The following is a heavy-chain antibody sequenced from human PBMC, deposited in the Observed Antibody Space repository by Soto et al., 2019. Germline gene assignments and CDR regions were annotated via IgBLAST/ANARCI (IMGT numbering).Heavy chain of an antibody. CDR2: IWYDGSNK. CDR3: ARDYAYSSSWYPPHYYGMDV. Sequence: GGSLRLSCAASGFTFSSYGMHWVRQAPGKGLEWVAVIWYDGSNKYYADSVKGRFTISRDNSKNTLYLQMNSLRAEDTAVYYCARDYAYSSSWYPPHYYGMDVWGQGTTVTVSS. D-gene: IGHD6-13*01. J-gene: IGHJ6*02. V-gene: IGHV3-33*01. CDR1: GFTFSSYG.